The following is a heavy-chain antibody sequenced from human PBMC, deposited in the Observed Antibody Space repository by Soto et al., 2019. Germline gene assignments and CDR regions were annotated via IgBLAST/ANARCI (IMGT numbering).Heavy chain of an antibody. Sequence: QVQLVQSGAEVKKPGASVKVSCKTSGYTFAAYYIRWIRQAPGQGLEWMGWINPTSGGTVYAQNFQDRVTMTRDTSISTAYMELRRLNSDDTAVYYCARDPDYGDYWVYFFDSWGQGTPVTVSS. CDR1: GYTFAAYY. CDR3: ARDPDYGDYWVYFFDS. D-gene: IGHD4-17*01. J-gene: IGHJ4*02. V-gene: IGHV1-2*02. CDR2: INPTSGGT.